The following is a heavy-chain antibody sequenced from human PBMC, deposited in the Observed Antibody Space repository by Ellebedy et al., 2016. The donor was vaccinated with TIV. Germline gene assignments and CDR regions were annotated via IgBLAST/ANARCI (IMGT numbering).Heavy chain of an antibody. CDR3: ARDQGCMCDSYYYYYGMDV. J-gene: IGHJ6*02. V-gene: IGHV4-39*07. CDR1: GGSISSSSYY. Sequence: SETLSLXCTVSGGSISSSSYYWGWIRQPPGKGLEWIGSIYYSGSTYYNPSLKSRVTISVDTSKNQFSLKLSSVTAADTAVYYCARDQGCMCDSYYYYYGMDVWGQGTTVTVSS. D-gene: IGHD2-8*01. CDR2: IYYSGST.